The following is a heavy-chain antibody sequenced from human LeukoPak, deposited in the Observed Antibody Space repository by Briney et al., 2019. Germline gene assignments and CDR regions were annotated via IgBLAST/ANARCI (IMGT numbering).Heavy chain of an antibody. V-gene: IGHV1-18*01. CDR2: ISAYNGNT. CDR1: GYTFTSYG. J-gene: IGHJ4*02. D-gene: IGHD2-2*01. Sequence: ASVKVSCKASGYTFTSYGISWVRQAPGQGLEWMGWISAYNGNTNYAQKLQGRVTMTTDTSTSTAYMELRSLRSDDTAVYYCARDYCSSTSCRQLWQDYWGQGTLVTVSS. CDR3: ARDYCSSTSCRQLWQDY.